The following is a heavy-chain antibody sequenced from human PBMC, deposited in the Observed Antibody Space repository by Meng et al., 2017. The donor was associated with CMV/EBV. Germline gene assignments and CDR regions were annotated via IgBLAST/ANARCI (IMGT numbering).Heavy chain of an antibody. CDR2: IYYSGST. CDR3: ARVQDTASIDY. D-gene: IGHD5-18*01. CDR1: GGPISSYY. V-gene: IGHV4-59*13. J-gene: IGHJ4*02. Sequence: SETLSSTCTVSGGPISSYYWSWIRQPPGKGLEWIGYIYYSGSTNYNPSLKSRVTISVDTSKNQFSLKLSSVTAADTAVYYCARVQDTASIDYWGQGTLVTVSS.